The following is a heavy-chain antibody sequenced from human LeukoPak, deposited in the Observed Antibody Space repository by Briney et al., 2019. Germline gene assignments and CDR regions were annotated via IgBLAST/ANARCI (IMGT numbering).Heavy chain of an antibody. J-gene: IGHJ4*02. D-gene: IGHD6-19*01. V-gene: IGHV5-51*01. CDR1: GYSFTSYW. CDR3: ARLRSSGWYRRGTYYFDY. Sequence: GESLKISCKGSGYSFTSYWIGWVRQMPGKGLEWMGIIHLGDSDTRYSLSFQGQVTISADKSISTAYLQWSSLKASDTAMYYCARLRSSGWYRRGTYYFDYWGQGTLVTVSS. CDR2: IHLGDSDT.